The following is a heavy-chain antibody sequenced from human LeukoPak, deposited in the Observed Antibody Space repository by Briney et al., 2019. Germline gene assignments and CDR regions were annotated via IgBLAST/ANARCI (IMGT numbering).Heavy chain of an antibody. CDR3: ARGTGYCSSTSCYSGLGLDY. V-gene: IGHV4-34*01. D-gene: IGHD2-2*02. CDR2: INHSGST. CDR1: GGSFSGYY. Sequence: SETLSLTCAVYGGSFSGYYWSWLRQPPGKGLEWIGEINHSGSTNYNPPLKSRVTISVDTSKYQFSLELGPVPAAETAVYYCARGTGYCSSTSCYSGLGLDYWGQGTLVTVSS. J-gene: IGHJ4*02.